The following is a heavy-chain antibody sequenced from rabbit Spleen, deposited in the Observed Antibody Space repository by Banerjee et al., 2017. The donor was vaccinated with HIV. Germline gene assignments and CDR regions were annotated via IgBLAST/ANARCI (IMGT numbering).Heavy chain of an antibody. Sequence: QEQLEESGGGLVKPEGSLTLTCKASGFSFSDGDVMCWVRQAPGKGLEWIACINTDTSKSVYVSWATGRFTVSRTSSTTVTLQMTSLTAADTATYFCARETSSGWGIVSYYFSLWGPGTLVTVS. D-gene: IGHD4-1*01. CDR3: ARETSSGWGIVSYYFSL. CDR2: INTDTSKS. J-gene: IGHJ4*01. CDR1: GFSFSDGDV. V-gene: IGHV1S45*01.